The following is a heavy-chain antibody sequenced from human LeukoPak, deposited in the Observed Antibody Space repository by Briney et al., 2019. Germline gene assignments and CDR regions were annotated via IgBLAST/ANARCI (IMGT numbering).Heavy chain of an antibody. J-gene: IGHJ6*02. CDR2: IWYDGSNK. V-gene: IGHV3-30*02. CDR3: AKDYDSSGYKYYYYYYGMDV. D-gene: IGHD3-22*01. Sequence: GGSLRLSCAASGFTFSTSAMHWVRQAPGKGLEWVALIWYDGSNKYYADSVKGRFTISRDNSKNTLYLQMNSLRAEDTAVYYCAKDYDSSGYKYYYYYYGMDVWGQGTTVTVSS. CDR1: GFTFSTSA.